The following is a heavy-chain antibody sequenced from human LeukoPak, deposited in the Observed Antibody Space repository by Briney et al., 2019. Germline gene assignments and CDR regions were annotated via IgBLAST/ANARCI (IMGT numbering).Heavy chain of an antibody. CDR1: GGSISSYY. V-gene: IGHV4-4*07. CDR2: TYTSGST. J-gene: IGHJ3*02. CDR3: AREVDSSSWYPDAFDI. D-gene: IGHD6-13*01. Sequence: PSETLSLTCTVSGGSISSYYWSWIRQPPGKGLEWIGRTYTSGSTNYNPSLKSRVTMSVDTSKNQFSLKLSSVTAADTAVYYCAREVDSSSWYPDAFDIWGQGTMVTVSS.